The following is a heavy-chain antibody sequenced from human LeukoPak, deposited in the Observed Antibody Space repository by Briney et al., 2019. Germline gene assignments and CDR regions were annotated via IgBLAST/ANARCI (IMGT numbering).Heavy chain of an antibody. CDR1: GGSISSGGYY. J-gene: IGHJ5*02. CDR3: ARGRSKGELPTYNWFDP. D-gene: IGHD1-26*01. CDR2: TYYSGST. Sequence: SQTLPLTCTVSGGSISSGGYYWSWIRQHPGKGLEWIGYTYYSGSTYYNPSLKSRVTISVDTSKNQFSLKLSSVTAADTAVYYCARGRSKGELPTYNWFDPWGQGTLVTVSS. V-gene: IGHV4-31*03.